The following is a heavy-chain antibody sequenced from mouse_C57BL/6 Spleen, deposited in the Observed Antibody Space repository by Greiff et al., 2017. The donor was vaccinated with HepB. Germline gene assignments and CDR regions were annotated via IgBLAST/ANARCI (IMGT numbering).Heavy chain of an antibody. CDR2: IWRGGST. D-gene: IGHD2-4*01. CDR3: ASYYDYDEAYAMDY. V-gene: IGHV2-5*01. CDR1: GFSLTSYG. J-gene: IGHJ4*01. Sequence: VQLQQSGPGLVQPSQSLSITCTVSGFSLTSYGVHWVRQSPGKGLEWLGVIWRGGSTDYNAAFMSRLSITKDNSKSQVFFKMNSLQADDTAIYYGASYYDYDEAYAMDYWGQGTSVTVSS.